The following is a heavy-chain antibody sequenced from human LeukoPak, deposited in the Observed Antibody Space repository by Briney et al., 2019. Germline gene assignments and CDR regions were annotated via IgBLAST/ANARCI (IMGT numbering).Heavy chain of an antibody. J-gene: IGHJ5*02. Sequence: SGTLSLTCAVSGGSISSSNWWSWVRQSPGKGLEWIGEIYHSGSTNYNPSLKSRVTISVDTSKNQFSLKLSSVTAADTAVYYCARSLGSLWLNWFDPWGQGTLVTVSS. CDR3: ARSLGSLWLNWFDP. D-gene: IGHD5-18*01. CDR2: IYHSGST. V-gene: IGHV4-4*02. CDR1: GGSISSSNW.